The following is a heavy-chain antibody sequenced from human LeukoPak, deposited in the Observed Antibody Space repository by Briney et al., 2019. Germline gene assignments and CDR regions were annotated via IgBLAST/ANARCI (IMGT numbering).Heavy chain of an antibody. CDR1: GGTFSSYA. CDR2: IIPILGIA. D-gene: IGHD3-9*01. Sequence: GSSVKVSCKASGGTFSSYAISWVRQAPGQGLEWMGRIIPILGIANYAQKFQGRVTITADKSTSTAYMELSSLRSEDTAVYYCARDSSSYYDILTAGWFDPWGQGTLVTVSS. V-gene: IGHV1-69*04. CDR3: ARDSSSYYDILTAGWFDP. J-gene: IGHJ5*02.